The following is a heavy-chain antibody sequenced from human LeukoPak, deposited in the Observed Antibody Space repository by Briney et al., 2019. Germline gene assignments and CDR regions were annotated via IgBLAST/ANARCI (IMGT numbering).Heavy chain of an antibody. CDR3: ARRLASCGGDCYSFDY. V-gene: IGHV5-10-1*01. J-gene: IGHJ4*02. CDR1: GYSFTTYW. CDR2: IAPSDSYT. Sequence: GESLRISCKGSGYSFTTYWISWLRQMPGKGLEWMGRIAPSDSYTYYSPSFQGHVTISADKSINTAYLQWTSLRASDTAMYYCARRLASCGGDCYSFDYWGQGTLVTVSS. D-gene: IGHD2-21*02.